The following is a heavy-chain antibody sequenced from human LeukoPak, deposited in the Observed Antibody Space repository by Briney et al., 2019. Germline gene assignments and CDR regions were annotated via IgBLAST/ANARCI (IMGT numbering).Heavy chain of an antibody. CDR3: ARGLQLWSHYL. J-gene: IGHJ4*02. CDR1: GGSFSGHY. D-gene: IGHD5-18*01. Sequence: PSETLSLTCAVYGGSFSGHYWSWIRQPPGKGLEWIGEINHSGSTNYNPSLKSRVTISVDTSKNQFSLKLSSVTAADTAVYYCARGLQLWSHYLWGQGTLVTVSS. V-gene: IGHV4-34*01. CDR2: INHSGST.